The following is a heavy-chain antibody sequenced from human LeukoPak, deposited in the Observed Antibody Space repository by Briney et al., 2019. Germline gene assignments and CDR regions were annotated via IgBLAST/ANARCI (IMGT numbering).Heavy chain of an antibody. J-gene: IGHJ4*02. CDR1: GGSISSSGYY. CDR3: ASRYRYRSFDY. D-gene: IGHD5-18*01. Sequence: SETLSLTCTVSGGSISSSGYYWGWIRQPPGKGLEWIGSIYCSGSTYYNASLKSRVTISADTSKNQLSLKRNCATAADTSLYSCASRYRYRSFDYWGAGTLVTVSS. V-gene: IGHV4-39*01. CDR2: IYCSGST.